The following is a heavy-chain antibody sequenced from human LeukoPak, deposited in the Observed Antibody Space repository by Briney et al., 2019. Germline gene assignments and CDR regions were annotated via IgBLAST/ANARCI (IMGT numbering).Heavy chain of an antibody. CDR1: GGSISRYY. D-gene: IGHD5-18*01. J-gene: IGHJ4*02. Sequence: SETLSLTCTDSGGSISRYYWSWIRQPAGKGLEWIGRIYTSGSTNYNPSLKSRVSMSVDTSKNQFSLKLSSVTAEDTAIYYCARDSDSYGPDFAYWGQGTLVTVSS. CDR3: ARDSDSYGPDFAY. V-gene: IGHV4-4*07. CDR2: IYTSGST.